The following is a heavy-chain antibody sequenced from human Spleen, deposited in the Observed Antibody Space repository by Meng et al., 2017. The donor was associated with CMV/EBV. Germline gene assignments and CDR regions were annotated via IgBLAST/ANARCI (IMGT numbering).Heavy chain of an antibody. CDR1: GFTFGDYA. V-gene: IGHV3-43D*03. D-gene: IGHD6-19*01. J-gene: IGHJ4*02. CDR3: ARDADGTGWHGAGDY. CDR2: LTWDGGST. Sequence: GGSLRRSGEGSGFTFGDYAMHWVRQAPGKGLEWVSLLTWDGGSTFYGDSVKGRFTISRDNSKNSLYLQMNSLRPEDTALYYCARDADGTGWHGAGDYWGQGTLVTVSS.